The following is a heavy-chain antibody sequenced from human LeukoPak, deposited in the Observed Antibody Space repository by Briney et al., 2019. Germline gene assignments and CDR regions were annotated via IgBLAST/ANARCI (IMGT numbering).Heavy chain of an antibody. J-gene: IGHJ4*02. CDR2: ISSSSSYI. V-gene: IGHV3-21*01. Sequence: GGSLRLSCAASGFTFSSYSMNWVRQAPGKGLEWVSSISSSSSYIYYADSVKDRFTISRDNAKNSLYLQMNSLRAEDTAVYYCARDLLWFGELSGGGWGQGTLVTVSS. CDR1: GFTFSSYS. CDR3: ARDLLWFGELSGGG. D-gene: IGHD3-10*01.